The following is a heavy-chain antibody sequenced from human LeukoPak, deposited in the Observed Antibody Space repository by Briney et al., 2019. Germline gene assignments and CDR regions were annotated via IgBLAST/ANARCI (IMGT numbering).Heavy chain of an antibody. J-gene: IGHJ4*02. CDR2: IFPGDSDA. CDR3: ARWLRHCSSTSCYQPFDY. V-gene: IGHV5-51*01. CDR1: GYSFTSYW. D-gene: IGHD2-2*01. Sequence: GESLKISCKGSGYSFTSYWIGWVRQMPGKGLDWMGIIFPGDSDARYSPSFQGQVTISADKSISTAYLQWSSLKVSDTAIYYCARWLRHCSSTSCYQPFDYWGQGTLVNVAS.